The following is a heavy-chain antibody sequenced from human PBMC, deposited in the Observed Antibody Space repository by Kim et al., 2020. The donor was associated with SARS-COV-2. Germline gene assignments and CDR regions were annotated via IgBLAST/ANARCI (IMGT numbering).Heavy chain of an antibody. CDR1: GYTFTSYG. D-gene: IGHD3-22*01. CDR3: ARTDYYDSSGYFFDY. Sequence: ASVKVSCKASGYTFTSYGISWVRQAPGQGLEWMGWISAYNGNTNYAQKLQGRVTMTTDTSTSTAYMELRSLRSDDTAVYYCARTDYYDSSGYFFDYWGQGTLVTVSS. J-gene: IGHJ4*02. CDR2: ISAYNGNT. V-gene: IGHV1-18*01.